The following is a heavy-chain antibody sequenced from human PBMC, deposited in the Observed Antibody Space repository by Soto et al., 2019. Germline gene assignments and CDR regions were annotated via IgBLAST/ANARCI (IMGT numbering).Heavy chain of an antibody. V-gene: IGHV3-33*01. J-gene: IGHJ3*02. D-gene: IGHD5-12*01. CDR2: IWYDGSNK. Sequence: GGSLRLSCAASGFTFSSYGMHWVRQAPGKGLEWVAVIWYDGSNKYYADSVKGRFTISRDNSKNTLYLQMNSLRAEDTAVYYCARRLVATDDAFDIWGQGTMVTVSS. CDR3: ARRLVATDDAFDI. CDR1: GFTFSSYG.